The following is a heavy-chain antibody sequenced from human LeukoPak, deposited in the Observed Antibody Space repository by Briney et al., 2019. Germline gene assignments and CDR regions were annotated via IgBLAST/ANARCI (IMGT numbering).Heavy chain of an antibody. V-gene: IGHV4-31*03. D-gene: IGHD6-19*01. CDR1: GDSISSVGHY. CDR3: ARAAVADYFDY. CDR2: IYYSGST. J-gene: IGHJ4*02. Sequence: SEILSLTCTVSGDSISSVGHYWSWVRQHPGKGLEWIGYIYYSGSTYYNPSLKSRVTISVDTSKNQFSLKLSSVTAADAAVYYCARAAVADYFDYWGQGTLVTVSS.